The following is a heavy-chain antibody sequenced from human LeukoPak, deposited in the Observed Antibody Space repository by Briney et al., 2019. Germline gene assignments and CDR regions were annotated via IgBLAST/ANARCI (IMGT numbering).Heavy chain of an antibody. CDR2: INHSGST. CDR3: ARVFYYDSSGYYLDY. J-gene: IGHJ4*02. Sequence: SETLSLTCAVYGGSFSGYYWSWIRQPPGKGLEWIGEINHSGSTHYNPSLKSRVTISVDTSKNQFSLKLSSVTAADTAVYYCARVFYYDSSGYYLDYWGQGTLVTVSS. CDR1: GGSFSGYY. D-gene: IGHD3-22*01. V-gene: IGHV4-34*01.